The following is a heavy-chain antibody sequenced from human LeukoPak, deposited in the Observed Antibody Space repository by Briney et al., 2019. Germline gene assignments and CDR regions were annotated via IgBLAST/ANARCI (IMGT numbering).Heavy chain of an antibody. CDR1: GFTFSSYA. CDR3: AKPLEKYTYGGNFDY. J-gene: IGHJ4*02. CDR2: ISSSADST. Sequence: GGSLRLSCEASGFTFSSYAMSGVRQAPGKGLAWVSVISSSADSTYYADSVKGRFTISRDNSKNTLFLQMNSLRAEDTAVYYCAKPLEKYTYGGNFDYWGQGILVTVSS. V-gene: IGHV3-23*01. D-gene: IGHD4-23*01.